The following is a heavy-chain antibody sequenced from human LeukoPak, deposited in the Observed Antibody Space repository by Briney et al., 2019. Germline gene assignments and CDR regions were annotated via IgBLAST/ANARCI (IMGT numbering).Heavy chain of an antibody. D-gene: IGHD6-19*01. CDR3: VRDVSSGWAFDY. V-gene: IGHV3-7*01. CDR2: INQDGSQK. Sequence: GGSLRLSCAASGFTFSSYAMSWVRQLPGQGLEWVANINQDGSQKYYVDSVKGRFTNSRDNAKNSLFLQMNSLRAEDTAVYYCVRDVSSGWAFDYWGHGTLVTVSS. J-gene: IGHJ4*01. CDR1: GFTFSSYA.